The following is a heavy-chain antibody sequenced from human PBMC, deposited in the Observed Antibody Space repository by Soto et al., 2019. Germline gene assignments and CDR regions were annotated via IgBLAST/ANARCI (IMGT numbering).Heavy chain of an antibody. CDR2: ISSSSSYI. D-gene: IGHD3-22*01. Sequence: GGSLRLSCAASGFTFSSYSMNWVRQAPGKGLEWVSSISSSSSYIYYADSVKGRFTISRDNAKNSLYLQMNSLRAEDTAVYYCARDSHYYDSSCYHLDAFDIWGQGTMVTVSS. CDR1: GFTFSSYS. J-gene: IGHJ3*02. CDR3: ARDSHYYDSSCYHLDAFDI. V-gene: IGHV3-21*01.